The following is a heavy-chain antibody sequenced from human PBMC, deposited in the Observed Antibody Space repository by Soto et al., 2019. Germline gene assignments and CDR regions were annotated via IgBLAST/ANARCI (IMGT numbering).Heavy chain of an antibody. CDR3: ARVPVDRWLQIPHYGMDV. CDR1: EFTFSSYS. J-gene: IGHJ6*02. CDR2: ISSSSSTI. D-gene: IGHD5-12*01. V-gene: IGHV3-48*01. Sequence: PGGSLRLSCAASEFTFSSYSMNWVRQAQGKGLEWVSYISSSSSTIYYADSVKGRFTISRDNAKNSLYLQMNSLRAEDTAVYYCARVPVDRWLQIPHYGMDVWGQGTTVTVSS.